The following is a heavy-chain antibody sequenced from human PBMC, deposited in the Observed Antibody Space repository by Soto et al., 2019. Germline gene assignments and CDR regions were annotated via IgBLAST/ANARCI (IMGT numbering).Heavy chain of an antibody. Sequence: GGSLRLSCAASGFTFSSYGMHWVRQAPGKGLEWVAVISYDGSNKYYADSVKGRFTISRDNSKNTLYLQMNSLRAEDTAVYYCAKVSHGGTRDPYYYYYYMDVWGKGTTVTVSS. J-gene: IGHJ6*03. V-gene: IGHV3-30*18. CDR2: ISYDGSNK. D-gene: IGHD3-16*01. CDR3: AKVSHGGTRDPYYYYYYMDV. CDR1: GFTFSSYG.